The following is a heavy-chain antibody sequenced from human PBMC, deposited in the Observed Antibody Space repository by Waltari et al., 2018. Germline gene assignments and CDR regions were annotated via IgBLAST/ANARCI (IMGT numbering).Heavy chain of an antibody. CDR1: GYTFAACY. CDR3: ARPHYCDTSGTSYFDL. Sequence: QVQLVQSGAEVKKPGASVKVSCEASGYTFAACYIYWLRRAPGQGREWTGWSNPNVGGTNYAQKFQGRVTRTSDTSISTAYMELSGLKSDDTAVYYCARPHYCDTSGTSYFDLWGRGTLVTVSP. V-gene: IGHV1-2*02. D-gene: IGHD3-22*01. CDR2: SNPNVGGT. J-gene: IGHJ2*01.